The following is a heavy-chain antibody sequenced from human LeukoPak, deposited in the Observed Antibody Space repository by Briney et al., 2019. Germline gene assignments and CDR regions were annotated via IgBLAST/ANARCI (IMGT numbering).Heavy chain of an antibody. J-gene: IGHJ4*02. Sequence: ASVKVSCKASGYTFTSYAINWVRQAPGQGLEWIGWINTNTGNPTYAQGFTGRFVFSLDTSANTAYLQISSLKAEDTAVYYCARAEGYCSGSTCFSYWGQGTLVTVSS. CDR1: GYTFTSYA. CDR2: INTNTGNP. D-gene: IGHD2-15*01. V-gene: IGHV7-4-1*02. CDR3: ARAEGYCSGSTCFSY.